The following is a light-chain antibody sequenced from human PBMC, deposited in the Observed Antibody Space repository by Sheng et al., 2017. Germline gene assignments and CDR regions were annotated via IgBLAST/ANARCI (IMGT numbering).Light chain of an antibody. CDR1: QSVSSY. V-gene: IGKV3-11*01. J-gene: IGKJ4*01. Sequence: EIVLTQSPATLSLSPGERATLSCRASQSVSSYLAWYQQKPGQAPRLLIYNASNRATGIPARFSGSGSGTDFTLTINSLEPEDFAVYYCQYYGRSPVTFGGGTKVEI. CDR2: NAS. CDR3: QYYGRSPVT.